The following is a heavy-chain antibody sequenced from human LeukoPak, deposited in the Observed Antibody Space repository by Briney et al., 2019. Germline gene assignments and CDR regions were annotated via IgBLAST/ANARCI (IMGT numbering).Heavy chain of an antibody. J-gene: IGHJ4*02. CDR2: ISDSGGDT. V-gene: IGHV3-23*01. CDR3: AKPWLLYSSTRYDY. D-gene: IGHD6-13*01. CDR1: GFTFSNYA. Sequence: GGSLRLSCAASGFTFSNYAMTWVRQAPEKGLEWVSGISDSGGDTYYADSVKGRFIISRDNSKGTLYLQMNGLRVEDTAVYYCAKPWLLYSSTRYDYWGQGTLVTVSS.